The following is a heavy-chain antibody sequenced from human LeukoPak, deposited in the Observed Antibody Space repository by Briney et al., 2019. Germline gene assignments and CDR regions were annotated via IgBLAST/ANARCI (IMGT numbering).Heavy chain of an antibody. CDR1: GFTFSDYY. Sequence: GGSLRLSCAASGFTFSDYYMSWIRQAPGKGMEWLSYINIGGTNTHYADSVKGRFTISRDNAKKSLYLEMNNLRAEDTAVYYCATDGAGFDTWGQGVLVTVSS. CDR2: INIGGTNT. J-gene: IGHJ5*02. CDR3: ATDGAGFDT. V-gene: IGHV3-11*01.